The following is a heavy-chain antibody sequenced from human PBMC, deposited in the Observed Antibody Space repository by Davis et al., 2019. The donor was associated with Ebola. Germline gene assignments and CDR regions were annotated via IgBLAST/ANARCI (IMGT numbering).Heavy chain of an antibody. D-gene: IGHD6-13*01. CDR3: ARGIAAAAFDY. Sequence: AASVKVSCKASGYIFTSYAMHWVRQAPGQRLEWMGWINAGNGDTKYSQKFRDRVTITRDTSASTSYMELSSLRSEDTAVYYCARGIAAAAFDYWGQGTLVTVSS. J-gene: IGHJ4*02. CDR1: GYIFTSYA. CDR2: INAGNGDT. V-gene: IGHV1-3*01.